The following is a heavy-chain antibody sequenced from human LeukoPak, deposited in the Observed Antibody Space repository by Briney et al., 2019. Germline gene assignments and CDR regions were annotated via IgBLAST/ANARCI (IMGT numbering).Heavy chain of an antibody. CDR1: GFTFSSYW. J-gene: IGHJ6*02. CDR3: VRDSRYCPDV. D-gene: IGHD2-8*02. Sequence: GGSLRLSCAASGFTFSSYWMNWARQAPGKGLEWVASINHNGNVNYYVDSVKGRFTISRDNTKNILYLQMNSLRAEDTAVYYCVRDSRYCPDVWGQGTTVTVSS. CDR2: INHNGNVN. V-gene: IGHV3-7*01.